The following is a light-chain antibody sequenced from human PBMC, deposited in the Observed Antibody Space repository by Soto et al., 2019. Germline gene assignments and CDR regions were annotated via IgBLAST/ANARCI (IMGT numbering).Light chain of an antibody. J-gene: IGKJ1*01. CDR1: QSISSY. V-gene: IGKV1-39*01. CDR3: QQRSNWPTT. Sequence: DIQMTQSPSTLSASIGDRVTITCRASQSISSYLNWYQQKPGTAPKLLIYAASTLQSGVPSRFSGSGSGTDFTLTISSLEPEDFAVYYCQQRSNWPTTFGQGTKVDIK. CDR2: AAS.